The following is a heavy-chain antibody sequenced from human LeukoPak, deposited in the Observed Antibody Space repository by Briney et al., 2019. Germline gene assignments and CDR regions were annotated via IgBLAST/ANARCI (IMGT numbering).Heavy chain of an antibody. J-gene: IGHJ1*01. CDR2: ISPSGEIT. CDR3: AKDDAWGRYKD. V-gene: IGHV3-23*01. CDR1: GFTFSTYG. Sequence: GGTLRLSCAASGFTFSTYGMNWVRQAPGKGLEWVSGISPSGEITYYTDSVKGRFTISRDNSKHTVSLQMNSLRGEDTAVYYCAKDDAWGRYKDWGQGTLVTVSS. D-gene: IGHD3-16*01.